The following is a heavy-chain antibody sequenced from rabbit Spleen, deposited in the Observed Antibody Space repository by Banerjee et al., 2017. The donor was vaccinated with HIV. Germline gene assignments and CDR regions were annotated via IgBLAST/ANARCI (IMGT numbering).Heavy chain of an antibody. CDR1: GVSFSSNHY. D-gene: IGHD8-1*01. Sequence: QSLEESGGGLVKPGASLTLTCTASGVSFSSNHYMCWVRQAPGKGLEWIACIEGGNSAFSYFASWAKGRFTISKTSSTTVTLQMTSLTAADTAPYFCARDSGSSFSSYGMDLWGPGTLVTVS. CDR3: ARDSGSSFSSYGMDL. V-gene: IGHV1S40*01. J-gene: IGHJ6*01. CDR2: IEGGNSAFS.